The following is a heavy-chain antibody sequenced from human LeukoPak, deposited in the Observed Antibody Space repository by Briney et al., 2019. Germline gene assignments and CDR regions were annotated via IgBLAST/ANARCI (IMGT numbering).Heavy chain of an antibody. D-gene: IGHD3-22*01. CDR3: ARDPPPDDTSGYLYY. CDR2: MNQDGSRI. J-gene: IGHJ4*02. V-gene: IGHV3-7*04. CDR1: GFTISNCW. Sequence: GGSLRLSCSASGFTISNCWMTWVRQAPGKGLEWVANMNQDGSRIYYVDSVKGRFTISRDNAKNSLHLQMNSLRAEDTAVYYCARDPPPDDTSGYLYYWGQGALVTVSS.